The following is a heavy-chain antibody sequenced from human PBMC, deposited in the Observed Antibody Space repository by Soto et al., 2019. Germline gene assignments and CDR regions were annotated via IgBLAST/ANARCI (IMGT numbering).Heavy chain of an antibody. CDR2: IYYSGST. CDR3: ARGGPFLEWYPNFDY. CDR1: GGSISSYY. J-gene: IGHJ4*02. V-gene: IGHV4-59*01. D-gene: IGHD3-3*01. Sequence: QVQLQESGPGLVKPSETLSLTCTVSGGSISSYYWSWIRQPPGKGLEWIGYIYYSGSTNYNPSLKSRVTISVDTSKNQFSLKLSSVTAADTAVYYCARGGPFLEWYPNFDYWGQGTQVTVSS.